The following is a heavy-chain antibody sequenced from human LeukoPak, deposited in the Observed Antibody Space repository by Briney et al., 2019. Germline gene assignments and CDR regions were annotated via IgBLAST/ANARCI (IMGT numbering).Heavy chain of an antibody. CDR1: GNSFGDYY. Sequence: SETLSLTCTVSGNSFGDYYWSWIRRPPGKGLEWIGSIYHSGSTYYNPSLKSRVTISVDTSKNQFSLKLSSVTAADTAVYYCARTMGLGLFDYWGQGTLVTVSS. V-gene: IGHV4-38-2*02. D-gene: IGHD4/OR15-4a*01. CDR3: ARTMGLGLFDY. J-gene: IGHJ4*02. CDR2: IYHSGST.